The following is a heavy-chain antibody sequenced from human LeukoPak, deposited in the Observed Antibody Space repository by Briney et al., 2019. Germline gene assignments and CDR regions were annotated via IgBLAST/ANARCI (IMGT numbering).Heavy chain of an antibody. V-gene: IGHV3-7*01. CDR2: IKQDGSEK. D-gene: IGHD3-3*01. Sequence: GGSLRLSCAASGFTFSSYWMSWVRQAPGKGLEWVANIKQDGSEKYYVDSVKGRFTISRDNAKNSPYLQMNSLRAEDTAVYYCASAYYDFWSGYYGYWGQGTLVTVSS. J-gene: IGHJ4*02. CDR3: ASAYYDFWSGYYGY. CDR1: GFTFSSYW.